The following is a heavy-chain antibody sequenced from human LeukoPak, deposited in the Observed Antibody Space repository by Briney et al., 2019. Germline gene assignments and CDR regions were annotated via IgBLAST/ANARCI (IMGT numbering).Heavy chain of an antibody. CDR1: GGSISSNNW. CDR3: ARDHLKDYGGNFRAFDI. CDR2: IYHSGRT. V-gene: IGHV4-4*02. D-gene: IGHD4-23*01. Sequence: SETLSLTCAVSGGSISSNNWWNWVRQPPGKGLEWIGEIYHSGRTNYNPPLKIRVTISVDKSRNQFSLKLSSVTAADTAVYYCARDHLKDYGGNFRAFDIWGQGTMVTVSS. J-gene: IGHJ3*02.